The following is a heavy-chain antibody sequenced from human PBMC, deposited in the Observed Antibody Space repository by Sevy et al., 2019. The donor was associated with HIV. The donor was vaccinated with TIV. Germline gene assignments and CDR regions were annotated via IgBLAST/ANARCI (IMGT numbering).Heavy chain of an antibody. D-gene: IGHD6-13*01. Sequence: GGSLRLSCAASGFTFSTYDMHWVRHVAGEGLEWVSGIGTLLDTYYAASVKGRFIISRDNAKNSLFLQMNSLRAGDTAIYYCARACTAAGYKSGPIDAFDVWGQGTVVTVSS. V-gene: IGHV3-13*01. CDR3: ARACTAAGYKSGPIDAFDV. CDR2: IGTLLDT. J-gene: IGHJ3*01. CDR1: GFTFSTYD.